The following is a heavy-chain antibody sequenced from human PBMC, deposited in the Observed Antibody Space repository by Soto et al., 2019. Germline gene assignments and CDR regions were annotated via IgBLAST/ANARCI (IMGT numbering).Heavy chain of an antibody. J-gene: IGHJ6*02. CDR1: RYIFTAYY. Sequence: GASVKVSCKASRYIFTAYYIHWVRQAPGQGLGWMGWIDPNSGGTHYAQKFQGWVTMTRDTSINTAYMELSRLKSDDTAVYYCAKDQRGRGYSHGFVPYGMDVWGQGTTVTVSS. CDR3: AKDQRGRGYSHGFVPYGMDV. D-gene: IGHD5-18*01. V-gene: IGHV1-2*04. CDR2: IDPNSGGT.